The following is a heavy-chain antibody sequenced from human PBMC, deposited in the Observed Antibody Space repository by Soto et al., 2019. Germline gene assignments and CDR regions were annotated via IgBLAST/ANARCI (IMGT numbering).Heavy chain of an antibody. V-gene: IGHV3-30*18. CDR3: AKENTFSDY. D-gene: IGHD2-2*02. CDR1: GFTLSSHG. Sequence: QVQLVESGGGAVQPGRSLRLSCAASGFTLSSHGMHWVRQAPGKGLEWVAVLSHDGSNKYYAVSVEGRFTISRDDSKKTLYLKMNSLRAEDTAMYFCAKENTFSDYWGQGTMVTVSP. CDR2: LSHDGSNK. J-gene: IGHJ4*02.